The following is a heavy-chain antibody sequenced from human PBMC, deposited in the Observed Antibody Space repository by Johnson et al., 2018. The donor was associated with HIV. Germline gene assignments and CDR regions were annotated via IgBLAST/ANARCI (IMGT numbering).Heavy chain of an antibody. J-gene: IGHJ3*02. Sequence: VQLVESGGGLVKPGGSLRLSCAASGFTFSNAWMSWVHQAPGKGLEWVGRIKSKTDGGTTDYAAPVKGRFTISSDDSKNTLYLQMNSLKTEDTAVYYCPAEERERPQDALDSWGQGTMVTVSS. D-gene: IGHD1-1*01. CDR3: PAEERERPQDALDS. CDR1: GFTFSNAW. CDR2: IKSKTDGGTT. V-gene: IGHV3-15*01.